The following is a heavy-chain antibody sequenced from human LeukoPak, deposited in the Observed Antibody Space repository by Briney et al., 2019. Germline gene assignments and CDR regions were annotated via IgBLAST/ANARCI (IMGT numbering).Heavy chain of an antibody. D-gene: IGHD6-13*01. CDR2: IYYSGST. CDR3: ARGYIFDY. V-gene: IGHV4-59*01. J-gene: IGHJ4*02. CDR1: GGSISSYY. Sequence: SETLSLTCTVSGGSISSYYWSWIRQPPGKGLEWIGYIYYSGSTNYNPSLKSRVTISVDTSKNKFSLKLSSVTAAETAVYYCARGYIFDYWGQGTLVTVSS.